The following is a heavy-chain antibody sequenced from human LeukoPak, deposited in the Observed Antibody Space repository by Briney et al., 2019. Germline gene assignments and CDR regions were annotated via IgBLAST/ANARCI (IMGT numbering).Heavy chain of an antibody. CDR2: ISYDGSNK. Sequence: GGPLRLSCAASGFTFSSYAMHWVRQAPGKGLEGVAVISYDGSNKYYADSVKGRFTISRDNSKNTLYLQMNSLRAEDTAVYYCARAGGVGATPYFDYWGQGTLITVSS. J-gene: IGHJ4*02. V-gene: IGHV3-30-3*01. CDR1: GFTFSSYA. D-gene: IGHD1-26*01. CDR3: ARAGGVGATPYFDY.